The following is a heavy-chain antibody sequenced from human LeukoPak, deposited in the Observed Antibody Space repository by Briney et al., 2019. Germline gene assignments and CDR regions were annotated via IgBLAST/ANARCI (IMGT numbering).Heavy chain of an antibody. D-gene: IGHD4-17*01. CDR1: GYTFTSYY. J-gene: IGHJ3*02. CDR2: INPNSGGT. V-gene: IGHV1-2*02. CDR3: ARATTATNAFDI. Sequence: ASVKVSCKASGYTFTSYYMHWVRQAPGQGLEWMGWINPNSGGTNYAQKFQGRVTMTRDTSISTAYMELSRLRSDDTAVYYCARATTATNAFDIWGQGTMVTVSS.